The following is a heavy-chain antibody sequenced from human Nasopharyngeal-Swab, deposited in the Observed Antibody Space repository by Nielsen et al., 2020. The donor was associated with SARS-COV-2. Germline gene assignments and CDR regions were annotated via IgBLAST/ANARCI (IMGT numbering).Heavy chain of an antibody. CDR3: ARKPPQQLVGGEFDY. J-gene: IGHJ4*02. CDR1: GFTFSSYW. Sequence: GGSLRLSCAASGFTFSSYWMSCVRQAPGKGLEWVANIKQDGSEKYYVDSVKGRFTISRDNAKNSLYLQMNSLRAEDTAVYYCARKPPQQLVGGEFDYWGQGTLVTVSS. CDR2: IKQDGSEK. D-gene: IGHD6-13*01. V-gene: IGHV3-7*01.